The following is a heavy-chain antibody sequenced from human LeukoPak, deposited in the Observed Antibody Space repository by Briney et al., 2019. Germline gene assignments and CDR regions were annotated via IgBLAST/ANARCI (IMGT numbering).Heavy chain of an antibody. CDR3: ARDPDVYFDY. Sequence: PSETLSLTCTVPGGSISSGSYYWSWIRQPAGKGLEWIGRIYTSGSTNYNPSLKSRVTISVDTSKNQFSLKLSSVTAADTAVYYCARDPDVYFDYWGQGTLVTVSS. J-gene: IGHJ4*02. V-gene: IGHV4-61*02. CDR1: GGSISSGSYY. CDR2: IYTSGST.